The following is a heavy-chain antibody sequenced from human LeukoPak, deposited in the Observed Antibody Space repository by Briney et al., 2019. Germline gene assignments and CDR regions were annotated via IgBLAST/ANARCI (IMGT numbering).Heavy chain of an antibody. CDR1: GGSFSGYY. D-gene: IGHD4-23*01. CDR2: INHSGST. J-gene: IGHJ5*02. CDR3: ARGVTETTVGKNWFDP. Sequence: PSETLSLTCAVYGGSFSGYYWSWIRQPPGKGLEWIGEINHSGSTNYNPSLKSRVTISVDTSKNQFSLKLSSVTAADTAVYYCARGVTETTVGKNWFDPWGQGTLVTVSS. V-gene: IGHV4-34*01.